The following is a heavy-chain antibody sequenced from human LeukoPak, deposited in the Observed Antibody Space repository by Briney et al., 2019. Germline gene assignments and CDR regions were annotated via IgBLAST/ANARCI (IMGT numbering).Heavy chain of an antibody. J-gene: IGHJ4*02. Sequence: SETLSLTCAVYGGSFSGYYWSWIRQPPGKGLEWIGEINHSGSTNYNPSLKSRVTISVDTSKNQFSLKLSSVTAADTAVYYCARSKAVARYWGQGTLVTVSS. CDR1: GGSFSGYY. CDR3: ARSKAVARY. CDR2: INHSGST. D-gene: IGHD6-19*01. V-gene: IGHV4-34*01.